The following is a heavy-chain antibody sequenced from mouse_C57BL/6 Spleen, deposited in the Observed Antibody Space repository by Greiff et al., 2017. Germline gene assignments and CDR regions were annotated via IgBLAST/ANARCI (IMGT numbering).Heavy chain of an antibody. D-gene: IGHD2-4*01. CDR3: ASTMITTGGYWYFDV. CDR1: GFNIKNTY. CDR2: IDPANGNT. V-gene: IGHV14-3*01. J-gene: IGHJ1*03. Sequence: EVKLLESVAELVRPGASVKLSCTASGFNIKNTYMHWVKQRPEQGLEWIGRIDPANGNTKYAPKFQGKATITADTSSNTAYLQLSSLTSEDTAIYYCASTMITTGGYWYFDVWGTGTTVTVSS.